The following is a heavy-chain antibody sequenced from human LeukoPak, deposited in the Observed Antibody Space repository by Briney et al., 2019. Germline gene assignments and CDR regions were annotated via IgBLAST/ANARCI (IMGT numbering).Heavy chain of an antibody. CDR1: GYRFTSYW. V-gene: IGHV5-51*01. Sequence: GESLKISCKGSGYRFTSYWIGWVRQMPGKGLEWMGIIYPGDSDTRYSPSFQGQVTISADKSISTAYLQWSSLKASDTAMYYCARHACYYDSSGYFCRRDAFDIWGQGTMVTVSS. J-gene: IGHJ3*02. CDR2: IYPGDSDT. CDR3: ARHACYYDSSGYFCRRDAFDI. D-gene: IGHD3-22*01.